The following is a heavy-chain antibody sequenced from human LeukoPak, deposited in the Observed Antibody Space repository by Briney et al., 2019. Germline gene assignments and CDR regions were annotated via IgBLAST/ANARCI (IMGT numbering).Heavy chain of an antibody. Sequence: GGSLRLSCAASGFTFSSYSMNWVRQAPGKGLEWVSSISSSSSYIYYAGSVKGRFTISRDNAKNSLYLQMNSLRAEDTAVYYCARATAVAGSSRDYFDYWGQGTLVTVSS. CDR1: GFTFSSYS. D-gene: IGHD6-19*01. CDR2: ISSSSSYI. CDR3: ARATAVAGSSRDYFDY. V-gene: IGHV3-21*01. J-gene: IGHJ4*02.